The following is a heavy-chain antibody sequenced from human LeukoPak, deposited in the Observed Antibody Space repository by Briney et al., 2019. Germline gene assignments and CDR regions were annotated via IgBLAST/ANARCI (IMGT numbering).Heavy chain of an antibody. CDR3: ARGRFPTKRSAYYYGAFDI. J-gene: IGHJ3*02. CDR1: GYXFTNYY. Sequence: ASVKVSCKASGYXFTNYYIHWVRQAPGQGLEWMGIVNPSGGSTSYAQKFQGRVTMTRDTSTSTVYMELSSLRSEDTALYYCARGRFPTKRSAYYYGAFDIWGQGTMVTVSS. D-gene: IGHD3-22*01. CDR2: VNPSGGST. V-gene: IGHV1-46*01.